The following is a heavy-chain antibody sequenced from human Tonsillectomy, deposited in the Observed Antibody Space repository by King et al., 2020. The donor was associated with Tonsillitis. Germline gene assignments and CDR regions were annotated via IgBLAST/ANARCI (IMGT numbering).Heavy chain of an antibody. D-gene: IGHD3-22*01. J-gene: IGHJ3*02. Sequence: VQLVESGGGLGQPGGSLRLSCAASGFTFSSYAMSWVRQAPGKGLEWVSAISGSGGSTYYADSGKGRFTISRDNSKTTLYLQMNSLRAEDTAVYYCAKDWGSKGVVITHDAFDIWGQGTMVTVSS. CDR2: ISGSGGST. V-gene: IGHV3-23*04. CDR1: GFTFSSYA. CDR3: AKDWGSKGVVITHDAFDI.